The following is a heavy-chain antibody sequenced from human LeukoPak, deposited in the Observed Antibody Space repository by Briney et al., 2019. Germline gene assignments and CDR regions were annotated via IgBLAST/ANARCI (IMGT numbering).Heavy chain of an antibody. J-gene: IGHJ4*02. CDR2: ISSSSTYI. CDR3: AKARMVRGALGEGFDY. Sequence: PGGSLRLSCAASGFTFSSYTTNWVRQAPGKGLEWVSSISSSSTYINYADSVKGRFTISRDNAKNSLYLQMNSLRAEDTAVYYCAKARMVRGALGEGFDYWGQGTLVTVSS. V-gene: IGHV3-21*01. D-gene: IGHD3-10*01. CDR1: GFTFSSYT.